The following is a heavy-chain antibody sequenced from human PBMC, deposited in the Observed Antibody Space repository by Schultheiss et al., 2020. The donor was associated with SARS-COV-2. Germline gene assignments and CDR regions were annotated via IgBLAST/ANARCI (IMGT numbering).Heavy chain of an antibody. V-gene: IGHV3-33*01. D-gene: IGHD5-12*01. J-gene: IGHJ6*03. CDR1: GFTFSSYG. CDR3: AREWPYFYSYMDV. CDR2: IWYDGSNK. Sequence: GGSLRLSCAASGFTFSSYGMHWVRQAPGKGLEWVAVIWYDGSNKYYADSVKGRFTISRDNAKNSLYLQLNSLRDEDTAVYYCAREWPYFYSYMDVWGKGTTVTVSS.